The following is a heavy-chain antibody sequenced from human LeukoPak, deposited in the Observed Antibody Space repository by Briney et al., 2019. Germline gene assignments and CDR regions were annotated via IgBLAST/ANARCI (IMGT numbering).Heavy chain of an antibody. CDR1: GGSISSSSYY. D-gene: IGHD3-16*02. CDR2: IYYSGST. J-gene: IGHJ4*02. V-gene: IGHV4-39*07. CDR3: ARVTNDYVWGSYRFDY. Sequence: SETLSLTCTVSGGSISSSSYYWGWIRQPPGKGLEWIGSIYYSGSTYYNPSLKSRVTISVDTSKNQFSLKLSSVTAADTAVYYCARVTNDYVWGSYRFDYWGQGTLVTVSS.